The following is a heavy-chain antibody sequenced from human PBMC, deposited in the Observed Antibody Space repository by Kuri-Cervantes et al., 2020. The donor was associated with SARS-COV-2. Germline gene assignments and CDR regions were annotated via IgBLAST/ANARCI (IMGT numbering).Heavy chain of an antibody. CDR2: LTNDGSDA. V-gene: IGHV3-74*01. CDR1: GFTFRSYW. J-gene: IGHJ4*02. D-gene: IGHD5-24*01. Sequence: GESLKISCVASGFTFRSYWMHWVRQAPGKGLVWVSRLTNDGSDAIFADSVKGRFTISRDNAKNMLYLYMNSLRADGTAVYYCARGSMATRDFDYWGQGTLVTVSS. CDR3: ARGSMATRDFDY.